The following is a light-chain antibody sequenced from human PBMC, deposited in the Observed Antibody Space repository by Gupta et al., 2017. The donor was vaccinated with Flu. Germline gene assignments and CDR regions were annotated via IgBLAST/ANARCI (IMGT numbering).Light chain of an antibody. CDR2: RND. Sequence: QSVLPQPPSASGTPGQRVTISCSGSSSNIGKNLVFWYRQFPGTAPKLLILRNDQRPSGVPDRFSGSKSGTSASLAISGLQLEDEADYYCAAWDDRLSGSYVFGTGTTVSV. CDR3: AAWDDRLSGSYV. V-gene: IGLV1-47*01. J-gene: IGLJ1*01. CDR1: SSNIGKNL.